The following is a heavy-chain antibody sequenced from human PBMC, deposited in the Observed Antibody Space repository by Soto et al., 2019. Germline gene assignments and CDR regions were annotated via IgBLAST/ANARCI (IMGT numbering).Heavy chain of an antibody. J-gene: IGHJ6*03. CDR2: IGTAGDT. CDR1: GFTFSSYD. V-gene: IGHV3-13*01. D-gene: IGHD6-13*01. CDR3: ARAVGSSWSPYYYYYMDV. Sequence: GGSLRLSCAASGFTFSSYDMHWVRQATGKGLEWVSAIGTAGDTYYPGSVKGRFTISRENAKNSLYLQMNSLRAGDTAVYYCARAVGSSWSPYYYYYMDVWGKGTTVTVSS.